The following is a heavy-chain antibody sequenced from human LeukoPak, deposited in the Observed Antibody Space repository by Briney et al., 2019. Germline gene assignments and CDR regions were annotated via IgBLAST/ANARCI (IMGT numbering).Heavy chain of an antibody. Sequence: PSETLSLTCTVSGGSISSSSYYWGWIRQPPGTGLEWIGSIYYSGSTYYNPSLKSRVTISVDTSKNQFSLKLSSVTAADTAVYYCARHVGYCSGGSCYGYFDYWGQGTLVTVSS. V-gene: IGHV4-39*01. CDR2: IYYSGST. CDR1: GGSISSSSYY. D-gene: IGHD2-15*01. J-gene: IGHJ4*02. CDR3: ARHVGYCSGGSCYGYFDY.